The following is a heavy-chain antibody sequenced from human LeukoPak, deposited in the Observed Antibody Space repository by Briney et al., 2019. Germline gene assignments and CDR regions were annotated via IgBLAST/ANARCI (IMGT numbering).Heavy chain of an antibody. V-gene: IGHV3-23*01. CDR1: GFTFSSYG. CDR2: ISGSGDNT. D-gene: IGHD1-26*01. Sequence: GETLRLSCAASGFTFSSYGMTWVRQAPGKGLEWVSGISGSGDNTWYADSVKGRFTISRDNSKKTLDLQMHSLRAEDTALYYCAKSSNEWELNSFDYWGQGTLVPVSS. CDR3: AKSSNEWELNSFDY. J-gene: IGHJ4*02.